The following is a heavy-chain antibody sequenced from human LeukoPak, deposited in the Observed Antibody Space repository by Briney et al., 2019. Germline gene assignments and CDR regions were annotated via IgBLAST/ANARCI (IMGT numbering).Heavy chain of an antibody. CDR3: ARDRGGNAYYWYFDL. J-gene: IGHJ2*01. CDR1: GFTFSSYA. V-gene: IGHV3-30-3*01. CDR2: ISYDGSNK. Sequence: GGSLRLSCAASGFTFSSYAMHWVRQAPGKGLEWVAVISYDGSNKYYADSVKGRFTISRDNSKNTLYLQMNSLRAEDTAVYYCARDRGGNAYYWYFDLWGRGTLVTVSS. D-gene: IGHD4-23*01.